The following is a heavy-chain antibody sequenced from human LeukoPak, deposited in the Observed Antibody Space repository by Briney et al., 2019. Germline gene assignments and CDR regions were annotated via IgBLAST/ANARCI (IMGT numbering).Heavy chain of an antibody. CDR1: GFTFSIYY. CDR2: IGTAGDT. Sequence: GGSLRLSCAASGFTFSIYYMHWVRQATGKGLEWVSSIGTAGDTYYSGSVKGRFIISRENAKSSLYLQMNSLRVGDTALYYCTRGGRDGFDIWGQGTMVTVSS. D-gene: IGHD2-15*01. CDR3: TRGGRDGFDI. V-gene: IGHV3-13*01. J-gene: IGHJ3*02.